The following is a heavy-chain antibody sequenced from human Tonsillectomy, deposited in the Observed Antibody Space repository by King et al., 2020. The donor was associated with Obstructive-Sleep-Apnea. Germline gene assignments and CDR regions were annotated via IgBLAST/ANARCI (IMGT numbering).Heavy chain of an antibody. Sequence: HVQLVESGGGVVQPGRSLRLSCAASGFTFSNYGMHWVRQAPGKGLEWVALISYDGSNRYYADSVKGRVTISRDISKNTLYLQMNGLRADDTAVYYCARHLDYGDYVEKVFDYWGQGTLVTVSS. V-gene: IGHV3-30*03. CDR1: GFTFSNYG. CDR2: ISYDGSNR. J-gene: IGHJ4*02. CDR3: ARHLDYGDYVEKVFDY. D-gene: IGHD4-17*01.